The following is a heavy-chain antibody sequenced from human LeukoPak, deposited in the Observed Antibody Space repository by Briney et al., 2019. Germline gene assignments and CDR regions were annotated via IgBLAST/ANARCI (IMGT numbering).Heavy chain of an antibody. CDR1: GFSFSNYN. V-gene: IGHV3-48*01. J-gene: IGHJ3*01. D-gene: IGHD7-27*01. CDR3: ARESPWGFYAFDV. CDR2: IGSTSSTI. Sequence: GGSETLSCAASGFSFSNYNMNWVRQAPGKGLEWVSYIGSTSSTIHYADSVKGRFTISRDNAKSSLYLQMNSLRAEDTAVYYCARESPWGFYAFDVWGQGTGVTVSS.